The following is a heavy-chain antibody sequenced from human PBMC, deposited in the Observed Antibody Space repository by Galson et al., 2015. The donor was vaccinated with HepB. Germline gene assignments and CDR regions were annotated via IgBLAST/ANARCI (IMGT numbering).Heavy chain of an antibody. CDR3: GRGNYGVDY. CDR1: GFTFNDHI. V-gene: IGHV3-11*05. D-gene: IGHD4-17*01. Sequence: SLRLSCAASGFTFNDHIMTWIRQAPGKGLEWVSYISGSGGHINYADSVKGRFTISRDNARNSLYLQMNSLRVEDTAVYYCGRGNYGVDYWGQGTLVTVSS. J-gene: IGHJ4*02. CDR2: ISGSGGHI.